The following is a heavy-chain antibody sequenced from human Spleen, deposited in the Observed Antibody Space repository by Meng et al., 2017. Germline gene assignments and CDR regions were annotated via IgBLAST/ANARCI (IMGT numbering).Heavy chain of an antibody. D-gene: IGHD2/OR15-2a*01. CDR3: TISTRGNI. Sequence: GGSLRLSGAVSEVTFSGSDIHWVRQASGKGLEWVGRIENKHNNYATSYGESLRGRFTISRDDSKNMVYLQMNSLETEDTAIYYCTISTRGNIWGQGSLVTVSS. V-gene: IGHV3-73*01. CDR1: EVTFSGSD. J-gene: IGHJ4*01. CDR2: IENKHNNYAT.